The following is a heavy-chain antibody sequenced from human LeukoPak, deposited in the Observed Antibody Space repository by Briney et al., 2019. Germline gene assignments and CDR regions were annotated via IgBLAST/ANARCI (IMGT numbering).Heavy chain of an antibody. Sequence: GGSLRLSCAASGFTFSGSAMHWVRQASGKGLEWVGRIRSKANSYATAYAASVKGRFTISRDDSKNTAYLQMNSLKTEDTAVYYCTRRGESGSYAHYWGQGTLVTVSS. CDR2: IRSKANSYAT. CDR1: GFTFSGSA. J-gene: IGHJ4*02. CDR3: TRRGESGSYAHY. V-gene: IGHV3-73*01. D-gene: IGHD1-26*01.